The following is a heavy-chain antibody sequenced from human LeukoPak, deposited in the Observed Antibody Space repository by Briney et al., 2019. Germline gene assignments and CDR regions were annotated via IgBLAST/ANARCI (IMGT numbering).Heavy chain of an antibody. D-gene: IGHD3-22*01. CDR2: IYYSGST. V-gene: IGHV4-59*01. CDR3: ARDSIPFHNSSGTPTGY. CDR1: GGSISSYY. J-gene: IGHJ4*02. Sequence: SETLSPTCTVSGGSISSYYWSWIRQPPGKGLEWIGYIYYSGSTNYNPSLKSRVTISVDTSKNQFSLKLGSVTAADTAVYYCARDSIPFHNSSGTPTGYWGQGTLVTVSS.